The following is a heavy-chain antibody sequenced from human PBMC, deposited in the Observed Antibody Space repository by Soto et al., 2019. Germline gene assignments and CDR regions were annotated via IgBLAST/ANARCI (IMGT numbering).Heavy chain of an antibody. D-gene: IGHD6-19*01. CDR2: ISAYNGNT. CDR1: GYTFTSYG. V-gene: IGHV1-18*01. J-gene: IGHJ4*02. Sequence: GASVKVSCKASGYTFTSYGISWVRQAPGQGLEWMGWISAYNGNTNYAQKLQGRVTMTTDTSTSTAYMELRSLRSDDTAVYYCARFLGRHSSGWYSGRGLEYWGQGTLVTVSS. CDR3: ARFLGRHSSGWYSGRGLEY.